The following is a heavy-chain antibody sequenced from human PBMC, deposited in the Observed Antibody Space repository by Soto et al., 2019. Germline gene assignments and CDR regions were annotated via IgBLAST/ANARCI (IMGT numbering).Heavy chain of an antibody. CDR2: ISTTSSSI. Sequence: GGSLRLSCAASGFTFSSYSMNWVRQAPGKGLEWISYISTTSSSIYYADSVKGRFTISRDNAKNSLSLQMNSLRDEDTAVYYCARKGVAFDYWGQGALAPVSS. V-gene: IGHV3-48*02. CDR3: ARKGVAFDY. CDR1: GFTFSSYS. J-gene: IGHJ4*02. D-gene: IGHD3-3*01.